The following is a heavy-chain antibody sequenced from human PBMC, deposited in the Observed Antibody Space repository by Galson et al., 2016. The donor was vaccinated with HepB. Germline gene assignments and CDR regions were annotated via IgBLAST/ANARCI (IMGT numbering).Heavy chain of an antibody. CDR1: GFAFSSHW. V-gene: IGHV3-74*01. CDR2: ITSDGTIS. CDR3: ARDHSVVPTTAYNWFDP. D-gene: IGHD1-1*01. J-gene: IGHJ5*02. Sequence: SLRLSCAASGFAFSSHWMHWVRQALGKGLVWVSRITSDGTISNYADSVKGRFTISRDNSKNNLYLQMNSLRADDTAVYFCARDHSVVPTTAYNWFDPWGRGTLVTVSS.